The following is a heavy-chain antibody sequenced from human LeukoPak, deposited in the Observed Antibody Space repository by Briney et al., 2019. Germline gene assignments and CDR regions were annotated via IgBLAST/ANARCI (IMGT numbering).Heavy chain of an antibody. J-gene: IGHJ4*02. CDR3: AKGGSYRVQPYFDY. Sequence: GGSLRLSCAASGFTFTSCTMSWVRQAPGKGLEWVSDIRGSGENTYYADSVKGRFTISRDNSKNTLYLQMSSLRAEDTAVYYCAKGGSYRVQPYFDYWGQGALAPSPQ. V-gene: IGHV3-23*01. CDR1: GFTFTSCT. CDR2: IRGSGENT. D-gene: IGHD1-1*01.